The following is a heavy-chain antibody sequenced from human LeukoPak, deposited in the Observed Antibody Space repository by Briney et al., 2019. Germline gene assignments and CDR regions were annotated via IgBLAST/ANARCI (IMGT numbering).Heavy chain of an antibody. J-gene: IGHJ6*03. V-gene: IGHV4-61*02. CDR1: GGSISSGSYY. D-gene: IGHD3-9*01. Sequence: SETLSLTCTVSGGSISSGSYYWSWLRQPAGKGLEWIGRIYTSGSTNYNPSLKSRVTISVDTSKNQFSLKLSSVTAADTAVYYCARVYYDILTGYGPLPSYYYYYMDVWGKGTTVTVSS. CDR2: IYTSGST. CDR3: ARVYYDILTGYGPLPSYYYYYMDV.